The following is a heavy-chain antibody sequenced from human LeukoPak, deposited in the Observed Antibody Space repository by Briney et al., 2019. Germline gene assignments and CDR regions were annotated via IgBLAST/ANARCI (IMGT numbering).Heavy chain of an antibody. Sequence: GSLRLSCAASGFTFSSYAMSWVRQAPGKGLEWIGEIHHSGSTNYNPSLKSRVTISVDKSKNQFSLKLSSVTAADTAVYYCARDNDAGIDYWGQGTLVTVSS. CDR2: IHHSGST. CDR1: GFTFSSYAM. D-gene: IGHD6-13*01. V-gene: IGHV4-4*02. CDR3: ARDNDAGIDY. J-gene: IGHJ4*02.